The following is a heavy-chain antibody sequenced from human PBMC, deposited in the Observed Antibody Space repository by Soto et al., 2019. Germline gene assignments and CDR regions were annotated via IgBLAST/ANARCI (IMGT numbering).Heavy chain of an antibody. J-gene: IGHJ3*01. CDR2: IWYDGSNK. CDR3: TRAQYTGRYLDASDA. CDR1: GVSFSRDG. D-gene: IGHD1-26*01. V-gene: IGHV3-33*03. Sequence: PWGSLRLSCSASGVSFSRDGMHWVRGASGKGLDCVAVIWYDGSNKYYPESVTGRFTISRDNSKNTPYVQMNSPAVEDTAVYYSTRAQYTGRYLDASDASGQGT.